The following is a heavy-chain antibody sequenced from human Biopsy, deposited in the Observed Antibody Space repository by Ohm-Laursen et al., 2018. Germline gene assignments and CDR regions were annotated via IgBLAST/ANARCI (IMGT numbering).Heavy chain of an antibody. CDR2: IYTSGIT. J-gene: IGHJ5*02. D-gene: IGHD1-14*01. V-gene: IGHV4-4*07. Sequence: TLSLTWPVSGGSLGSYSWSWIRQPAGKGLEWIGQIYTSGITNYNPSLKSRVTMSVDTSKNKFSLRVSSVTAADTAVYYCARDRDRRGWFDPWGQGTLVTVSS. CDR3: ARDRDRRGWFDP. CDR1: GGSLGSYS.